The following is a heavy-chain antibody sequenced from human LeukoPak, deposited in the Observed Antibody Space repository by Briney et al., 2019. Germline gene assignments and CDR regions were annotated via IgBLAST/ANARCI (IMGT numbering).Heavy chain of an antibody. V-gene: IGHV4-38-2*02. CDR1: GGSISSYY. CDR2: IYHSGST. CDR3: ARDLIAAYYYYGMDV. J-gene: IGHJ6*02. Sequence: SETLSLTCTVSGGSISSYYWSWIRQPPGKGLEWIGSIYHSGSTYYNPSLKSRVTISVDTSKNQFSLKLSSVTAADTAVYYCARDLIAAYYYYGMDVWGQGTTVTVSS. D-gene: IGHD6-25*01.